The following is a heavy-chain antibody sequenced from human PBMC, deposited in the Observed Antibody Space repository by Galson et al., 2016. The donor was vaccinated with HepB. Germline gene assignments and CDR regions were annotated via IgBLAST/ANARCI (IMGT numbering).Heavy chain of an antibody. D-gene: IGHD4-17*01. Sequence: SLRLSCAVSGFTFTDAWMSWVRQTPGQGLEWVGQIQSKTDGGTINYGAPVKGRFTISRDDSKNMLYLQMNRLKTEDTAVYYCTTDDYGDYIPAYWGQGTLVTVSS. CDR1: GFTFTDAW. V-gene: IGHV3-15*01. CDR3: TTDDYGDYIPAY. J-gene: IGHJ4*02. CDR2: IQSKTDGGTI.